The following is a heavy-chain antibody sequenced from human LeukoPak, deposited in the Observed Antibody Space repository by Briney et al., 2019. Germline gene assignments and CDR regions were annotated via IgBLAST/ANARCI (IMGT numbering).Heavy chain of an antibody. D-gene: IGHD1-1*01. CDR1: GGSFSGYY. Sequence: PSETLSLTCAVYGGSFSGYYWSWIRQPPGKGLEWIGEINHSGSTNYNPSLKSRVTISVDTSKNQFSLKLTSVTAADTAVYYCARDRGGTYVYWGQGTLVTVSS. CDR3: ARDRGGTYVY. V-gene: IGHV4-34*01. J-gene: IGHJ4*02. CDR2: INHSGST.